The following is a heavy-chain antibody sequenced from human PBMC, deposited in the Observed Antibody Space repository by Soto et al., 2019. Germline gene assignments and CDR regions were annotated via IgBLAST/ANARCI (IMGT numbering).Heavy chain of an antibody. CDR2: ISGSGGST. D-gene: IGHD3-16*01. CDR1: GFTFSSYA. V-gene: IGHV3-23*01. J-gene: IGHJ6*02. CDR3: LGDYYYYGMDV. Sequence: GGSLRLSCAASGFTFSSYAMSWVRQAPGKGLEWVSAISGSGGSTYYADSVKGRFTISRDNSKNTLYLQMNSLRAEDTAVYCCLGDYYYYGMDVWGQGTTVTVSS.